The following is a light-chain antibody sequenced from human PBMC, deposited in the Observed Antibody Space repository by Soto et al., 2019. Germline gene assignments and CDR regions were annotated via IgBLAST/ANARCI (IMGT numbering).Light chain of an antibody. V-gene: IGKV1-5*01. J-gene: IGKJ1*01. CDR1: QSISYW. Sequence: DIQMTQSPSTLSASVGGRVTISCRASQSISYWLAWYQQKPGKAPKLLIYHASTLESGVPSRFSGSGSGTEFTLTISSLQPDDFATYYCQQYNSYSFGQGTKVDIK. CDR3: QQYNSYS. CDR2: HAS.